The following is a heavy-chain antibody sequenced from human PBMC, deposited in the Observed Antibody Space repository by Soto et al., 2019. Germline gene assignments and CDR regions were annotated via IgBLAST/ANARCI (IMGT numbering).Heavy chain of an antibody. CDR2: INHSGST. J-gene: IGHJ4*02. CDR1: GGSFSGYY. D-gene: IGHD5-18*01. Sequence: QVQLQQWGAGLLKPSETLSLTCAVSGGSFSGYYWSWIRQPPGKGLEWIGEINHSGSTNYNPSLKSRVTISVDTSKNQFSLKLSSVTAADTAVYYCARGRIQLDYWGQGTLVTVSS. V-gene: IGHV4-34*01. CDR3: ARGRIQLDY.